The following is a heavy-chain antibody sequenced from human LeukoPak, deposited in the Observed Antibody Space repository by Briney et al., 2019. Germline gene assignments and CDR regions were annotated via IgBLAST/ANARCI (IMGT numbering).Heavy chain of an antibody. V-gene: IGHV3-30-3*01. CDR1: GFTFSTYA. CDR3: ASDPGVAAIDY. CDR2: ISYDGSRK. D-gene: IGHD6-19*01. J-gene: IGHJ4*02. Sequence: GRSLRLSCAASGFTFSTYAMHWVRQAPGKGLEWVAAISYDGSRKYYADSVKGRFTISRGNSKATLYLQMNSLRAEDTAVYFCASDPGVAAIDYWGQGTLVTVSS.